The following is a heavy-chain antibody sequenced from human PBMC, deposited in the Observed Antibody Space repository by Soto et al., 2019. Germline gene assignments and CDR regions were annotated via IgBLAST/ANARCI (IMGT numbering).Heavy chain of an antibody. J-gene: IGHJ4*02. Sequence: QVQLVQSGAEVKKPGSSVKVSCKASGGTFSSYTISWVRQAPGQGLEWMGRIIPILGIANYAQKFQGRVTITGDKATSTAYMELSSLRSEDTAVYYCARGASSSCENWGQGTLVTVSS. CDR3: ARGASSSCEN. CDR2: IIPILGIA. D-gene: IGHD6-13*01. CDR1: GGTFSSYT. V-gene: IGHV1-69*02.